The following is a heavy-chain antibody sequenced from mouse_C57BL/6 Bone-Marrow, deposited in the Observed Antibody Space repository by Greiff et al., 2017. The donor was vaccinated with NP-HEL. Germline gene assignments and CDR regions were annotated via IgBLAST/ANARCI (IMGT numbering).Heavy chain of an antibody. J-gene: IGHJ2*01. CDR3: TRDPDYYGSFDY. CDR2: ISSGGDYI. V-gene: IGHV5-9-1*02. Sequence: EVQVVESGEGLVKPGGSLKLSCAASGFTFSSYAMSWVRQTPEKRLEWVAYISSGGDYIYYADTVKGRFTISRDNARNTLYLQMSSLKSEDTAMYYCTRDPDYYGSFDYWGQGTTLTVSS. D-gene: IGHD1-1*01. CDR1: GFTFSSYA.